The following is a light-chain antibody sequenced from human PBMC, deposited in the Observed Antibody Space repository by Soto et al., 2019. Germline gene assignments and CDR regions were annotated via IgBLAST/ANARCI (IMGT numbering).Light chain of an antibody. CDR2: DVN. Sequence: QSVLTQPASVSGSPGQSITISCTGTSSDVGAYNYVSWYQQHPGKAPKLMIYDVNNRPSGVSNRFSGSKSGSTASLTISGLQAEDEADYYCSSYRSSSTPCVFGTGTKVTVL. J-gene: IGLJ1*01. V-gene: IGLV2-14*01. CDR1: SSDVGAYNY. CDR3: SSYRSSSTPCV.